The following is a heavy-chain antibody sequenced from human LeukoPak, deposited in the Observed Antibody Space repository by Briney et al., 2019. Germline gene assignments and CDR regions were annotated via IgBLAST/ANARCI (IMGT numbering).Heavy chain of an antibody. J-gene: IGHJ6*03. D-gene: IGHD2-2*01. V-gene: IGHV1-2*02. Sequence: ASVKVSCRASGYTFTGYYMHWVRQAPGQGLEWTGWINPNSGGTNYAQKFQGRVTMTRDTSISTAYMELSRLRSDDTAVYYCARERVPAYYYYYMDVWAKGPRSPSP. CDR2: INPNSGGT. CDR1: GYTFTGYY. CDR3: ARERVPAYYYYYMDV.